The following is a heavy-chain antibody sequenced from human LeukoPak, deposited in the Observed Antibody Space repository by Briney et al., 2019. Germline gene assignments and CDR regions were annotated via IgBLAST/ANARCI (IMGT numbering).Heavy chain of an antibody. Sequence: SETLSLTCAVSGYSISSGYYWGWMRQPPGKGPEWIGRIYHSGSTYYNPSLKSRVTISVESTKSQFSLKLSSVTAADTAVYYCAREVAAAGREVDYCGQGTLVTVSS. V-gene: IGHV4-38-2*02. D-gene: IGHD6-13*01. CDR3: AREVAAAGREVDY. J-gene: IGHJ4*02. CDR2: IYHSGST. CDR1: GYSISSGYY.